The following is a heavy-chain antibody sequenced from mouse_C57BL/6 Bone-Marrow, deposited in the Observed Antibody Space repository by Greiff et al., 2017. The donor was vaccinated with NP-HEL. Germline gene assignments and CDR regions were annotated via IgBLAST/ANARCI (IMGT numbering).Heavy chain of an antibody. V-gene: IGHV5-4*01. CDR1: GFTFSSYA. CDR2: ISDGGSYT. Sequence: EVQRVESGGGLVKPGGSLKLSCAASGFTFSSYAMSWVRQTPEKRLEWVATISDGGSYTYYPDNVKGRFTISRDNAKNNLYLQMSHLKSEDTAMYYCARDRSPRAMDYWGQGTSVTVSS. J-gene: IGHJ4*01. CDR3: ARDRSPRAMDY.